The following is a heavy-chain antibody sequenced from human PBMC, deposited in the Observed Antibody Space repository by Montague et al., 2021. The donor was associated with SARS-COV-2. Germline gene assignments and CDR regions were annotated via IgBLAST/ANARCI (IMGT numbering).Heavy chain of an antibody. D-gene: IGHD6-19*01. J-gene: IGHJ5*02. Sequence: SETLSLTRTVSGGSISSTSYYWGWIRQPPGKGLEWIGSIYYSGSTYYNPSLKSRVTISVDTSKNQFSLKLSSVTAADTAVYYCVRQPGQWLPREWFWFGPWGQGTLVTVSS. CDR2: IYYSGST. V-gene: IGHV4-39*01. CDR3: VRQPGQWLPREWFWFGP. CDR1: GGSISSTSYY.